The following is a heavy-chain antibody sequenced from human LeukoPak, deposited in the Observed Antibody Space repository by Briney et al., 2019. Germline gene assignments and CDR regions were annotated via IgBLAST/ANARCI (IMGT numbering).Heavy chain of an antibody. V-gene: IGHV4-4*07. D-gene: IGHD7-27*01. Sequence: SETLSLTCTVCGGSISGYYWSWIRQPAGGVLECIGRIYSTGTTTYNASLRSRVTISVDQSKSQFSLKLTSVTAADTAVYYCARLEPANWGSGPDYWGQGTLVTVSS. CDR1: GGSISGYY. CDR2: IYSTGTT. J-gene: IGHJ4*02. CDR3: ARLEPANWGSGPDY.